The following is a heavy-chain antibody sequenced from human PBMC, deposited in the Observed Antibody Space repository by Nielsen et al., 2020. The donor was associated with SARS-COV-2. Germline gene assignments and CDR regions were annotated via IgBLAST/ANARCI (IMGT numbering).Heavy chain of an antibody. D-gene: IGHD3-22*01. V-gene: IGHV3-30*18. CDR2: ISYDGSNK. CDR3: AKDGYQSSMIVVVIKYYYYGMDV. CDR1: GFTFSSYG. Sequence: GGSLRLSCAASGFTFSSYGMHWVRQAPGKGLEWVAVISYDGSNKYYADSVKGRFTISRDNSKNTLYLQMNSLRAEDTAVYYCAKDGYQSSMIVVVIKYYYYGMDVWGQGTTVTVSS. J-gene: IGHJ6*02.